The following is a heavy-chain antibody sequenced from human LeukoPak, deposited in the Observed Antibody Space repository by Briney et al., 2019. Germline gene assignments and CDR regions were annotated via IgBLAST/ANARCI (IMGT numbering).Heavy chain of an antibody. Sequence: SETLSLTCAVYGGSFSGYYWSWIRQPPGKGLEWIGEINHSGSTNYNPSLKSRVTISVDTSKNQFSLKLSSVTAADTAVYYCASLRLLRYFDWLPSDNYYGMDVWGQGTTVTVSS. V-gene: IGHV4-34*01. CDR2: INHSGST. CDR1: GGSFSGYY. D-gene: IGHD3-9*01. J-gene: IGHJ6*02. CDR3: ASLRLLRYFDWLPSDNYYGMDV.